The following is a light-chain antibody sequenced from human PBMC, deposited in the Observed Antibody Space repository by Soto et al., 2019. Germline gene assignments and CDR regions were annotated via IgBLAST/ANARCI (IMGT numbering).Light chain of an antibody. CDR2: NAS. J-gene: IGKJ1*01. CDR1: ESVRSY. Sequence: ETVLTQSPATLSLSPGDRATLSCRASESVRSYLAWYQQKPGQAPRLLIYNASKRATGIPARFSGSGSGTEFTLTISSLQSEDFAIYYCQQYKEWPPWTFGQGTKVEIK. CDR3: QQYKEWPPWT. V-gene: IGKV3-11*01.